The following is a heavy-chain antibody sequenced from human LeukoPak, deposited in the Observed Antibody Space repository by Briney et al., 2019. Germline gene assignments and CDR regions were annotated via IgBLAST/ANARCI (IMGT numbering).Heavy chain of an antibody. Sequence: SETLSLTCTVSGGSISSYYWGWIRQPPGKGLEWIGSIYYSGSTYYNPSLKSRVTISVDTSKNQFSLKLSSVTAADTAVYYCARETNCGGDCYNWFDPWGQGTLVTVSS. V-gene: IGHV4-39*07. CDR1: GGSISSYY. D-gene: IGHD2-21*02. CDR2: IYYSGST. CDR3: ARETNCGGDCYNWFDP. J-gene: IGHJ5*02.